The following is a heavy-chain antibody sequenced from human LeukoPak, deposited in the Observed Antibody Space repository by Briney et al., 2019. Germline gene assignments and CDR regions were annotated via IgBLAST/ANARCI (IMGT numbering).Heavy chain of an antibody. CDR2: ISGSGGST. Sequence: PGGSLRLSCAASGFTFSSYAMSWVRQAPGKGLEWVSAISGSGGSTYYADSVKGRFTVSRDNSKNTLYLQMNSLRAEDTAVYYCAKARFGVVIFDYWGQGTLVTVSS. V-gene: IGHV3-23*01. CDR1: GFTFSSYA. CDR3: AKARFGVVIFDY. J-gene: IGHJ4*02. D-gene: IGHD3-3*01.